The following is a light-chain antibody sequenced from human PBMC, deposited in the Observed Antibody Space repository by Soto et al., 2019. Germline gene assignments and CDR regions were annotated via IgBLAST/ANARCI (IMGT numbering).Light chain of an antibody. CDR2: DVS. J-gene: IGLJ2*01. CDR1: SSDAGGYNY. CDR3: SSYTSSSTRVL. Sequence: QSALTQPASVSGSPGQSITISCTGTSSDAGGYNYVSWYQQHPGKAPKLMIYDVSNRPSGVSNRFSGSKSGNTASLTISGLQAEDEADYYCSSYTSSSTRVLFGGGTKLTVL. V-gene: IGLV2-14*01.